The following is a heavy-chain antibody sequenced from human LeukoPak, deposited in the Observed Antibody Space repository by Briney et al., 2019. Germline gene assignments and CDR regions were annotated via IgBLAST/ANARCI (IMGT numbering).Heavy chain of an antibody. Sequence: ASVKVSCKASGYTFTSYVISWVRQAPGQGLEWMGWISAYNGNTNYAQKLQGRVTMATDTSTSTAYMELRSLRFDDTAVYYCARDLGDTAMTATGDYFDYWGQGTLVTVSS. CDR3: ARDLGDTAMTATGDYFDY. CDR2: ISAYNGNT. CDR1: GYTFTSYV. V-gene: IGHV1-18*01. J-gene: IGHJ4*02. D-gene: IGHD5-18*01.